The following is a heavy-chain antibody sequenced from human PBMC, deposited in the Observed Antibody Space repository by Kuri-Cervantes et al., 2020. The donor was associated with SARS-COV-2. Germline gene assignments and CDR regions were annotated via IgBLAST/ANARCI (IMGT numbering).Heavy chain of an antibody. CDR1: GYTFTSYD. J-gene: IGHJ3*02. D-gene: IGHD3-3*01. V-gene: IGHV1-8*03. CDR2: MNPNSGNT. CDR3: ARGDLGVTIFGVGAFDI. Sequence: ASVKVSCKASGYTFTSYDINWVRQATGQGLEWMGWMNPNSGNTGYAQKFQGRVTITRNTSISTAYMELSSLRSEDTAVDYCARGDLGVTIFGVGAFDIWGQGTMVTVSS.